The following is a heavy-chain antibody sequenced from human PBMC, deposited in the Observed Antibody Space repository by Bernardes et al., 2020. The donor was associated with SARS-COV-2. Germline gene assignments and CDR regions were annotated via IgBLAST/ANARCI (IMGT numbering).Heavy chain of an antibody. CDR3: ARAVWGIWHFDL. Sequence: SETLSLICAFCGGSLSGYYWNWIRQRPGKGLEWIGEINYSGSTNYNPSLKSRVTISVDTSKNKFSLKLTSVTAADTAVYYCARAVWGIWHFDLWGRDTLVTVSS. D-gene: IGHD3-16*01. V-gene: IGHV4-34*01. J-gene: IGHJ2*01. CDR2: INYSGST. CDR1: GGSLSGYY.